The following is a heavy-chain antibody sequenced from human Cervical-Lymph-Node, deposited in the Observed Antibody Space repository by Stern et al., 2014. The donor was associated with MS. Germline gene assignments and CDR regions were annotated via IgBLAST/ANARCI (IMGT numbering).Heavy chain of an antibody. J-gene: IGHJ5*02. CDR3: ARGAGDNWFDP. V-gene: IGHV1-69*06. Sequence: QEQLVESGADVKKPGSPVRVSCKAFGGISWLRQAPGQGLEYMGGILRPVGTAPYTQRFQGRLTITADRSTNTTYMELSSLRSDDTAVYYCARGAGDNWFDPWGQGTLVSVSS. CDR1: GG. CDR2: ILRPVGTA. D-gene: IGHD3-10*01.